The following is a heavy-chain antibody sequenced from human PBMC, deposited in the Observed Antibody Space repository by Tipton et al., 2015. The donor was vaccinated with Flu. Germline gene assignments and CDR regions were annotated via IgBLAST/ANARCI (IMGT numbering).Heavy chain of an antibody. J-gene: IGHJ1*01. V-gene: IGHV3-30-3*01. D-gene: IGHD3-3*01. CDR2: ISYDGSNK. CDR3: ARDFLLEWLPGRVYFQH. CDR1: GFTFSSYA. Sequence: SLRLSCAASGFTFSSYAMHWVRQAPGKGLEWVAVISYDGSNKYYADSVKGRFTISRDNSKNTLYLQMNSLRAEDTAVYYCARDFLLEWLPGRVYFQHWGQCTLVTVSS.